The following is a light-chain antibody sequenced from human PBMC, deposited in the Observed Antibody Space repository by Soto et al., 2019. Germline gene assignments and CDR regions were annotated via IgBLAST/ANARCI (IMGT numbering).Light chain of an antibody. CDR2: SND. CDR1: SSNIGSNS. V-gene: IGLV1-44*01. CDR3: ATWDDSLNGVV. J-gene: IGLJ2*01. Sequence: QSVLTQPPSASGTPGQTVTISCSGSSSNIGSNSVNWYQQLPGAAPSLLIFSNDERPSGVPDRFSGSKSGTSASLAISGLQSDDEADYYCATWDDSLNGVVFGGGTKLTVL.